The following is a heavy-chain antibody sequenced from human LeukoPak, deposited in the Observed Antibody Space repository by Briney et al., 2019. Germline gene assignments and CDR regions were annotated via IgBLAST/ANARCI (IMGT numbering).Heavy chain of an antibody. J-gene: IGHJ4*02. CDR2: IYSVGST. Sequence: GGSLRPSYAASGFTVTSNYMSWVRQAPGKGLEWVSAIYSVGSTYYADSAKGRFTISRANAKNSLYLQMNSLRAEDTAVYYCARDQKAAGGTVDYWGQGTLVTVSS. CDR3: ARDQKAAGGTVDY. D-gene: IGHD6-13*01. V-gene: IGHV3-53*01. CDR1: GFTVTSNY.